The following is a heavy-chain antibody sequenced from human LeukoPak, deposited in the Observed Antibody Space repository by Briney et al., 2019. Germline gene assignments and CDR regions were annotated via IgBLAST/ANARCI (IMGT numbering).Heavy chain of an antibody. CDR1: GGSVTSHY. Sequence: PSETLSLTCNVSGGSVTSHYWSWIRQPPGKGLEWIGFIYYGGSTNYNPSLKSRVTMSLDTSKNQFSLKLTSVTAADTAVYYCARETYNFWSGYPDYWGQGALVTVSS. CDR2: IYYGGST. D-gene: IGHD3-3*01. J-gene: IGHJ4*02. CDR3: ARETYNFWSGYPDY. V-gene: IGHV4-59*02.